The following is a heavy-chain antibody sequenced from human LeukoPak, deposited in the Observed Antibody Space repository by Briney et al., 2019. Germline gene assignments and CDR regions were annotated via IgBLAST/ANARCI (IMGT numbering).Heavy chain of an antibody. V-gene: IGHV4-4*02. D-gene: IGHD5-12*01. Sequence: SGTLSLTCGVSGVSITSGNWWSWVRQPPGKGLEWIGEIYHSGSINYNPSLKSRVTISVDKSKNQFSLKLNSVTAADTAVYYCWHSGYESGLDYWGQGTLVTASS. CDR2: IYHSGSI. J-gene: IGHJ4*02. CDR3: WHSGYESGLDY. CDR1: GVSITSGNW.